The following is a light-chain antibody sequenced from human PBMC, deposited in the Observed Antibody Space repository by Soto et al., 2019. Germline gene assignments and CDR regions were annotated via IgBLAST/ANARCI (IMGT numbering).Light chain of an antibody. CDR3: QHYYYWPPWT. J-gene: IGKJ1*01. V-gene: IGKV3-15*01. CDR2: GVS. CDR1: QSVSRN. Sequence: DIAVTQSPATLSVSPGESATLSCRASQSVSRNLAWHQQKPGQAPRLLIYGVSTRATGVPARFSGSGSGTDFTLTISSLQSEDSAVYYCQHYYYWPPWTFGQGTKVDIK.